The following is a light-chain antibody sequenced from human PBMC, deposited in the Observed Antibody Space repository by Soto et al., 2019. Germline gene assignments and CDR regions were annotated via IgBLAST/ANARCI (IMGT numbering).Light chain of an antibody. V-gene: IGLV2-14*03. CDR2: DVS. CDR1: SRDVGGYNY. Sequence: QSALTQPASVSGSPGQSITISCTGTSRDVGGYNYVSWYQQHPGKAPNLVIYDVSNRPSGVSNRFSGSKSGNTASLTISGLQAEDEADYYCSSYTGSKTLVLGGGTKVTVL. J-gene: IGLJ2*01. CDR3: SSYTGSKTLV.